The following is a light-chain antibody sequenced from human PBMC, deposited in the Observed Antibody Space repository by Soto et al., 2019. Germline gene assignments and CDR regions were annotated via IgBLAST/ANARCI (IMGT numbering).Light chain of an antibody. Sequence: DIQMTQSPSTLSGSVGDRVTITCRASQTISSWLAWYQQKPGKAPKLLIYKASTLKSGVPSRFSGSRSGPDFTLTISSLQPEDFATYYCQQSYSSPPTFGQGTRWIS. CDR3: QQSYSSPPT. CDR1: QTISSW. V-gene: IGKV1-5*03. CDR2: KAS. J-gene: IGKJ1*01.